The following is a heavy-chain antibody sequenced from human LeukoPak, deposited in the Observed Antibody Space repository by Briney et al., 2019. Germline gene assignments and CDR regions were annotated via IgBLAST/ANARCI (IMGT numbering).Heavy chain of an antibody. CDR3: ARVPLGWYDFWSGYYPDYYYYYGMDV. CDR2: IYYSGST. J-gene: IGHJ6*02. V-gene: IGHV4-61*01. Sequence: SETLSLTCTVSGGSVSSGSYYWSWIRQPPGKGLEWIGYIYYSGSTNYNPSLKSRVTISVDTSKNQFSLKLSSVTAADTAVYYCARVPLGWYDFWSGYYPDYYYYYGMDVWGQGTTVTVSS. CDR1: GGSVSSGSYY. D-gene: IGHD3-3*01.